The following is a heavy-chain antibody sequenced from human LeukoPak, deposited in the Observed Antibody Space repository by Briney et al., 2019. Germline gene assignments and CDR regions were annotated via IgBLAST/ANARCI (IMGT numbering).Heavy chain of an antibody. D-gene: IGHD3-22*01. J-gene: IGHJ4*02. CDR2: ISGSCGST. Sequence: GGSLRLSCAASGFTFSSYAMSWVRQAPGKGLEWVSAISGSCGSTFYADSVEGGFTISRENSKNSLYLQMNSLRAEDTAVYYCAKDRLVNYYDSSGPAGAADYWGQGTLVTVSS. V-gene: IGHV3-23*01. CDR3: AKDRLVNYYDSSGPAGAADY. CDR1: GFTFSSYA.